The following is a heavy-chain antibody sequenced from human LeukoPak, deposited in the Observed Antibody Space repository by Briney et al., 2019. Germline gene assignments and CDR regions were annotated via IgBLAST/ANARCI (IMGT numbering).Heavy chain of an antibody. CDR1: GYSFNIYE. CDR3: SRGPRFDP. CDR2: VNPNSGDT. J-gene: IGHJ5*02. Sequence: ASVKVSCKTCGYSFNIYEINWVRQATGQGLEWMGWVNPNSGDTDYARKFQGRLTMTRNTSISTAYMELSGLRLEDTAVYYCSRGPRFDPWVQGTQVTVSS. V-gene: IGHV1-8*01.